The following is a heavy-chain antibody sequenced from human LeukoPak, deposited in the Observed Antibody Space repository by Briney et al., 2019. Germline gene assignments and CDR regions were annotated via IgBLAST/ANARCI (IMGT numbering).Heavy chain of an antibody. CDR1: GGSFSGYY. CDR3: ARTYCSGGSCVDY. V-gene: IGHV4-34*01. J-gene: IGHJ4*02. D-gene: IGHD2-15*01. CDR2: INHSGGT. Sequence: SETLSLTCAVYGGSFSGYYWSWIRQPPGKGLEWIGEINHSGGTNYNPSLKSRVTISVDTSKNQFSLKLSSVTAADTAVYYCARTYCSGGSCVDYWGQGTLVTVSS.